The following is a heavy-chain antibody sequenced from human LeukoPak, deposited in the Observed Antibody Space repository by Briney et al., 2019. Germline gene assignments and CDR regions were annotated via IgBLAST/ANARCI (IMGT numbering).Heavy chain of an antibody. V-gene: IGHV3-30*02. D-gene: IGHD3-16*01. Sequence: PGGSLRLSCAASGFTFSTYGMHWVRQAPGKGLEWVAFIRNDGSNKYYADSVKGRFTISRDNSYNTVSLQMNSLRDEDTGVYYCAKGLRTGVGPYMGYHYYMDVWGKGATVTVSS. J-gene: IGHJ6*03. CDR3: AKGLRTGVGPYMGYHYYMDV. CDR2: IRNDGSNK. CDR1: GFTFSTYG.